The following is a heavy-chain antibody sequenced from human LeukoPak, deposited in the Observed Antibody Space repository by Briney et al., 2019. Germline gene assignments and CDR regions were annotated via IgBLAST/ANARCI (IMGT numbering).Heavy chain of an antibody. D-gene: IGHD5-18*01. J-gene: IGHJ4*02. Sequence: SGGSLRLSCAASGFTFSSYAMSWVRQAPGKGLEWVSAISGSGGSTYYADSVKGRFTISRDNSKNTLYLQMNSLRAEDTAVYYCAKDVDTAMVTRPPLDYWGQGTLVTVSS. CDR2: ISGSGGST. CDR1: GFTFSSYA. CDR3: AKDVDTAMVTRPPLDY. V-gene: IGHV3-23*01.